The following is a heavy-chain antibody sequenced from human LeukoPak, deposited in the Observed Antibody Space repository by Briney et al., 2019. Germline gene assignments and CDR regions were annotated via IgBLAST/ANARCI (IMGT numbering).Heavy chain of an antibody. J-gene: IGHJ4*02. Sequence: SETLSLTCTVSGGSISSGGYYWSWIRQHPGKGLEWIGYIYYSGSTYYNPSLKSRVTISVDTSKNQFSLKLSSVTAADTAVYYCARAHGAVAVVPTLPGPEGKGYFDYWGQGTLVTVSS. CDR1: GGSISSGGYY. V-gene: IGHV4-31*03. CDR2: IYYSGST. D-gene: IGHD6-19*01. CDR3: ARAHGAVAVVPTLPGPEGKGYFDY.